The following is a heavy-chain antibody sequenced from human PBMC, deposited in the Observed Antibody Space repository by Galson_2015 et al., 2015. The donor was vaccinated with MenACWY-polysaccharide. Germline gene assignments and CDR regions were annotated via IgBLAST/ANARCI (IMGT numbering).Heavy chain of an antibody. CDR1: GYTFTGYY. CDR3: ARGRRDTAVAAPAAVLLDY. J-gene: IGHJ4*02. V-gene: IGHV1-8*02. CDR2: MNPNSGNT. Sequence: QSGAEVKKPGASVQVSCKASGYTFTGYYIHWVRQATGQRLEWMGWMNPNSGNTGYAQKFQGRVTMTRNTSISTAYMELSSLTSEDTAVYYCARGRRDTAVAAPAAVLLDYWGQGILVT. D-gene: IGHD6-19*01.